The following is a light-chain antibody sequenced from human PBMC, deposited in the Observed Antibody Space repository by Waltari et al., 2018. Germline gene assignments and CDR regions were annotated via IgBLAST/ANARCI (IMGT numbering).Light chain of an antibody. Sequence: HSALTQPASMSGSPGQSITISCTGTSSDVGGYNYVSWYQQHQGKAPKLMIYDVSNRPSGVSNRFSGSKSGNTASLTISGLQAEDEADYYCSSYISSSTLELFGGGTSLTVL. CDR2: DVS. CDR1: SSDVGGYNY. J-gene: IGLJ2*01. CDR3: SSYISSSTLEL. V-gene: IGLV2-14*03.